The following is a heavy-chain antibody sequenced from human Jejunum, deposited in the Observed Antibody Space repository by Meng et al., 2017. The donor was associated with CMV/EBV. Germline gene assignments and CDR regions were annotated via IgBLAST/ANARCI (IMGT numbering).Heavy chain of an antibody. CDR1: GFTFSRYW. CDR2: VNQDGGET. Sequence: GFTFSRYWLAWVRQAPGKGPEWVANVNQDGGETYYVDSVKGRFTVSRDNAKNSLSLQMNSLRAEDTAVYYCARVEDFGSAHYGMDVWGQGTAVTVSS. D-gene: IGHD3-3*01. CDR3: ARVEDFGSAHYGMDV. V-gene: IGHV3-7*01. J-gene: IGHJ6*02.